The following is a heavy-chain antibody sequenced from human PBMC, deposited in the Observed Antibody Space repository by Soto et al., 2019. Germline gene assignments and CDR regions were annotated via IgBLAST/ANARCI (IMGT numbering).Heavy chain of an antibody. V-gene: IGHV3-30*18. CDR2: ISYDGSKK. D-gene: IGHD1-1*01. CDR1: GFTFSSYG. J-gene: IGHJ4*02. Sequence: GGSLRLSCAASGFTFSSYGMHWVRQAPGKGLEWVAVISYDGSKKNYADSVKDRFTISTCNSKNTLYLQMNSLRAEDTAVYYCAKGTTTPRGTSGYWGQGTLVTVSS. CDR3: AKGTTTPRGTSGY.